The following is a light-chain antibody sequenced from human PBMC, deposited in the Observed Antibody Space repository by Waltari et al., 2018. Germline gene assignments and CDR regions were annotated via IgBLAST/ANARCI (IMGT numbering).Light chain of an antibody. J-gene: IGKJ1*01. Sequence: DIVMTQSPDSLAVSLGERATIKCKSSQSVFYSPYNQNCLAWYQPKPGQPPELLFYWASTRESGVPDRFSGSGSGTDFTLTISSLKAEDVAFYYCQQYYSSPWTFGQGTKVEVK. CDR3: QQYYSSPWT. CDR1: QSVFYSPYNQNC. V-gene: IGKV4-1*01. CDR2: WAS.